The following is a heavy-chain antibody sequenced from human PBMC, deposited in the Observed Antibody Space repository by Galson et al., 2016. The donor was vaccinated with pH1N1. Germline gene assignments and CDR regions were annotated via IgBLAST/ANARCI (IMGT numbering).Heavy chain of an antibody. V-gene: IGHV1-2*02. J-gene: IGHJ5*02. D-gene: IGHD3-10*01. CDR3: ATGSGNSWFDP. CDR1: GYTFSTYN. CDR2: INPNSGDT. Sequence: SVKVSCKESGYTFSTYNIHWVRQAPGHGLEWMGWINPNSGDTKYAQNFQGRVTLTRDTSINTAYMELSSLTSDDTAVYYCATGSGNSWFDPWGQGTLVTVSS.